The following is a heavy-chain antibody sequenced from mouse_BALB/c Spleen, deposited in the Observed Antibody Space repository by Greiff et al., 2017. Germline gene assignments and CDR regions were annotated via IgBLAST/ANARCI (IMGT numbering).Heavy chain of an antibody. CDR3: ARSKGSSGYYAMDY. CDR1: GYAFSSSW. V-gene: IGHV1-82*01. J-gene: IGHJ4*01. Sequence: QVQLQQSGPELVKPGASVKISCKASGYAFSSSWMNWVKQRPGQGLEWIGRIYPGDGDTNYNGKFKGKATLTADKSSSTAYMQLSSLTSVDSAVYFCARSKGSSGYYAMDYWGQGTSVTVSS. CDR2: IYPGDGDT. D-gene: IGHD3-1*01.